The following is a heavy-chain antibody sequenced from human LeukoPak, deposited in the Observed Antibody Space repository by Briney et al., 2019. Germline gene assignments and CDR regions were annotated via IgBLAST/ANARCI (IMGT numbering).Heavy chain of an antibody. J-gene: IGHJ4*02. V-gene: IGHV4-59*01. CDR1: ADSISDYY. CDR3: SRGAGWLIDY. Sequence: SSESLSLTCTVSADSISDYYRGWIRQPPGKGLEWIGYFHNSGTSTYNPSLKSRVTISADTPKNQFSLKLNSLTTADTAVYYCSRGAGWLIDYWGQGILVTVSS. CDR2: FHNSGTS. D-gene: IGHD3-16*01.